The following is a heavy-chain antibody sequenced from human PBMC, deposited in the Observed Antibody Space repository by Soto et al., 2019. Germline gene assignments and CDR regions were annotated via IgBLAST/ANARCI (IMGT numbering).Heavy chain of an antibody. CDR1: GFTFSTYW. V-gene: IGHV3-7*03. D-gene: IGHD1-26*01. Sequence: EVRLVESGGGLVQPGGSLRLSCAASGFTFSTYWMNWVRQAPGMGLEWLAIIKKDGSQTYYVDSVKGRFTISRDNVKNALFLHKNSLRADDTAVYYCVGGAGWESEYWGQGTLVTVSS. CDR3: VGGAGWESEY. J-gene: IGHJ4*02. CDR2: IKKDGSQT.